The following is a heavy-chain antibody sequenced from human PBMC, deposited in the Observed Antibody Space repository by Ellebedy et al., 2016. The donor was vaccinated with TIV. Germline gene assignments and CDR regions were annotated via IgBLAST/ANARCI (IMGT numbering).Heavy chain of an antibody. CDR1: GYTLTDLS. D-gene: IGHD3-10*01. CDR2: FDPEDGET. Sequence: ASVKVSCKVSGYTLTDLSMHWVRQAPGKGLEWMGGFDPEDGETIYAQKFQGRLTMTEDTSTDTAYMELSSLRSEDTAVYYCATDRDYYGSGSSFNWFDPWGQGTLVTVSS. J-gene: IGHJ5*02. V-gene: IGHV1-24*01. CDR3: ATDRDYYGSGSSFNWFDP.